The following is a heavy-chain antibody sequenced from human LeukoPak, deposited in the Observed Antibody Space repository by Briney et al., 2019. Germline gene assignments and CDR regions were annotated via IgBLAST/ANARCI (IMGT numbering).Heavy chain of an antibody. D-gene: IGHD3-3*01. V-gene: IGHV4-39*01. CDR1: GGSISSGSYY. CDR3: AGRGITIFGVVYSEFRFDP. J-gene: IGHJ5*02. Sequence: SETLSLTCTVSGGSISSGSYYWSWIRQPPGKGLEWIGSIYNSGSTYYNPSLKSRVTISVDTSKNQFSLKLSSVTAADTAVYYCAGRGITIFGVVYSEFRFDPWGQGTLVTVSS. CDR2: IYNSGST.